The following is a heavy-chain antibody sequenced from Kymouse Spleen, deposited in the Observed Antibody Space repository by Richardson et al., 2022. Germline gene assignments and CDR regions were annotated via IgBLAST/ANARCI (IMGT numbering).Heavy chain of an antibody. CDR2: IYYSGST. Sequence: QVQLQESGPGLVKPSETLSLTCTVSGGSVSSGSYYWSWIRQPPGKGLEWIGYIYYSGSTNYNPSLKSRVTISVDTSKNQFSLKLSSVTAADTAVYYCARDKSGNWNYYYYYGMDVWGQGTTVTVSS. D-gene: IGHD1-1*01,IGHD1-20*01,IGHD1-7*01. V-gene: IGHV4-61*01. CDR1: GGSVSSGSYY. J-gene: IGHJ6*02. CDR3: ARDKSGNWNYYYYYGMDV.